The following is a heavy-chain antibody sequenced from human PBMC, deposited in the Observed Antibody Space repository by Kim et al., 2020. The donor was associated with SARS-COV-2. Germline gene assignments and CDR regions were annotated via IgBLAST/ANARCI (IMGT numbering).Heavy chain of an antibody. D-gene: IGHD2-2*01. V-gene: IGHV3-23*01. CDR3: AKHRQDIVVVPAAMFEGAFDI. J-gene: IGHJ3*02. Sequence: FTISRDKSKNTLYLQMNSLRAEDTAVYYCAKHRQDIVVVPAAMFEGAFDIWGQGTMVTVSS.